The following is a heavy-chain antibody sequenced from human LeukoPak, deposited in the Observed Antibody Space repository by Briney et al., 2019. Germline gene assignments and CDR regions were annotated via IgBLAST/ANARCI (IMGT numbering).Heavy chain of an antibody. J-gene: IGHJ4*02. CDR3: ARVYQSAENYFDY. V-gene: IGHV4-59*01. CDR1: GGSIDSYH. CDR2: IYYTGST. Sequence: PSETLSLTCTVSGGSIDSYHWSWIRQPPGKGLEWIGYIYYTGSTEYHPSLKRRVTISLDTSKNQFSLKLTSVTAADTAVYYCARVYQSAENYFDYWGQGKLVSVSS. D-gene: IGHD2-2*01.